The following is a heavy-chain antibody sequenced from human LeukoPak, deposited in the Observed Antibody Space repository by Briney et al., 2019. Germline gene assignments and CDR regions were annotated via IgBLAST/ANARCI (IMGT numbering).Heavy chain of an antibody. CDR2: INPDGGST. D-gene: IGHD6-13*01. Sequence: PGGSLGLSCAASGFTFSSYWMHWFRQAPGKGLVWVSRINPDGGSTAYADSVKGRFTISRDNAKNTLYLQTNSLRVEDTAVYYCTRGQQLVGDWGQGTLVTVSS. J-gene: IGHJ4*02. CDR1: GFTFSSYW. V-gene: IGHV3-74*01. CDR3: TRGQQLVGD.